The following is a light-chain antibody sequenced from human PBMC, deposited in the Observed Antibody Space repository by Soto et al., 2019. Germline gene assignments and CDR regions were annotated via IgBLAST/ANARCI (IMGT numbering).Light chain of an antibody. CDR1: QSISSW. CDR2: KAS. V-gene: IGKV1-5*03. CDR3: QHYNSYPWT. Sequence: DIPMTQSPSTLSASVGDRVTITCRVSQSISSWLAWYQQKPGKAPKLLIYKASSLESGVPSRFSGSGSGTEFTLTISSLQPDDFATFYCQHYNSYPWTFGQGTKVEIK. J-gene: IGKJ1*01.